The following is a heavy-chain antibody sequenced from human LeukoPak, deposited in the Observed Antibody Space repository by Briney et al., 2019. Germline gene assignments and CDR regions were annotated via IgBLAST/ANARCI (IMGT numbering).Heavy chain of an antibody. CDR2: IYHTGSA. CDR1: GYSFTSGHY. J-gene: IGHJ4*02. V-gene: IGHV4-38-2*01. D-gene: IGHD2-2*01. CDR3: ARYCTSTTCILRGFDY. Sequence: SETLSLTCSVSGYSFTSGHYWGWIRQPPGKGLEWIANIYHTGSAHYNPSLKSRVTISLDTFTNQFSLKLSSVTAADTAVYYCARYCTSTTCILRGFDYWGQGTLVTVSS.